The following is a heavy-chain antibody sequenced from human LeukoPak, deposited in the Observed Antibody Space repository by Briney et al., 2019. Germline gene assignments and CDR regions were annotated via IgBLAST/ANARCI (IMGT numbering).Heavy chain of an antibody. D-gene: IGHD3-16*01. J-gene: IGHJ6*03. CDR2: INHSGST. V-gene: IGHV4-34*01. CDR1: GGSFSGYY. CDR3: ARARSIMSYYYYYYMDV. Sequence: SETLSLTCAVYGGSFSGYYWSWIRQPPGKGLEWIGEINHSGSTNYNPSLKSRVTISVDTSKNQFSLKLSSVTAADTAVYCCARARSIMSYYYYYYMDVWGKGTTVTVSS.